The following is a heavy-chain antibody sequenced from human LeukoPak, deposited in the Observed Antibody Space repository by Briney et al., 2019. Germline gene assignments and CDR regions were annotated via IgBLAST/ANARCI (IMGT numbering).Heavy chain of an antibody. J-gene: IGHJ4*02. CDR3: AGEREAYYYYDSSVYYYFDY. CDR2: ISWNSGSI. D-gene: IGHD3-22*01. V-gene: IGHV3-9*01. CDR1: GFTFDDYA. Sequence: GRSLRLSCAASGFTFDDYAMHWVRQAPGKGLEWVSGISWNSGSIGYADSVKGRFTISRDNAKNSLYLQMNSLRAEDTAVYYCAGEREAYYYYDSSVYYYFDYWGQGTLVTVSS.